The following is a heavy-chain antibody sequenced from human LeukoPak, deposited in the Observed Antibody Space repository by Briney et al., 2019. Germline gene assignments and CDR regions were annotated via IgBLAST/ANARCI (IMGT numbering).Heavy chain of an antibody. CDR2: IRGSGSGSGSGM. V-gene: IGHV3-48*04. J-gene: IGHJ4*02. Sequence: GGSLRLSCAASGFVFSDYSMNWVRQAPGKGLEWVSNIRGSGSGSGSGMYYADSVKGRFTTSRDNAKNSLSLQLNSLRVEDTAVYYCARGHYDVLAASYKWTPDYWGQGTLVTVSS. D-gene: IGHD3-9*01. CDR1: GFVFSDYS. CDR3: ARGHYDVLAASYKWTPDY.